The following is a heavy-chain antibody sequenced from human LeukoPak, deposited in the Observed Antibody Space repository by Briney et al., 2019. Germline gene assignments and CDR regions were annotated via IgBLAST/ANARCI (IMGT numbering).Heavy chain of an antibody. CDR1: GYAFTGYY. D-gene: IGHD3-3*01. CDR3: ARSITIFGVATLGY. J-gene: IGHJ4*02. Sequence: ASVKVSCKASGYAFTGYYLRWVRQAPGQGLEWMGWINTNTGGTKYEQKFQGRVTLSRDTRISTGYMELSRLRSDDTAVYYCARSITIFGVATLGYWGQGTLVTVSS. CDR2: INTNTGGT. V-gene: IGHV1-2*02.